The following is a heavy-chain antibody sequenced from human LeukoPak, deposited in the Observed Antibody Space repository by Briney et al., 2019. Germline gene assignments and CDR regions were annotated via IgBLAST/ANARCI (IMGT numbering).Heavy chain of an antibody. CDR3: TRALGSSGWYPYFDY. V-gene: IGHV3-49*03. CDR2: VRSKAYGGTT. D-gene: IGHD6-19*01. Sequence: PGGSLRLSCTASGFMFGDYPMSWFRQAPGKGLEWVGFVRSKAYGGTTEYAASVKGRFTISRDDSKSIAYLQMNSLKTGDTAVYYCTRALGSSGWYPYFDYWGQGTLVTVSS. CDR1: GFMFGDYP. J-gene: IGHJ4*02.